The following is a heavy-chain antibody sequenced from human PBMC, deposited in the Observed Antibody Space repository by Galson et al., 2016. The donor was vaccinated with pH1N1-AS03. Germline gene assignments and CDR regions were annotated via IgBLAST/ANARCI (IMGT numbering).Heavy chain of an antibody. CDR2: INTDTGNP. CDR3: ARGYMSVSGCWDY. V-gene: IGHV7-4-1*01. J-gene: IGHJ4*02. D-gene: IGHD6-19*01. Sequence: SVKVSSKASGYTFTSYTMIWVRQAPGQGLECMGWINTDTGNPTYAQGFTGRFAFSLDTSVSTAYLQIGSLKAEDTAVYHCARGYMSVSGCWDYWGQGTLVTVSS. CDR1: GYTFTSYT.